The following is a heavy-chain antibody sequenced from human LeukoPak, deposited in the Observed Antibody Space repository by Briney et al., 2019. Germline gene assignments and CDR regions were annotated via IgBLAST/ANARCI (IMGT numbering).Heavy chain of an antibody. CDR2: ISSSGSTI. J-gene: IGHJ5*02. CDR1: GFTFSDYY. CDR3: ARRHCSSTSCYSYNWFDP. Sequence: GGSLRLSCAASGFTFSDYYMSWIRQAPGKGLEWVSYISSSGSTIYYAVSVKGRFTISRDNAKNSLYLQMNSLRAEDTAVYYCARRHCSSTSCYSYNWFDPWGQGTLVTVSS. D-gene: IGHD2-2*01. V-gene: IGHV3-11*01.